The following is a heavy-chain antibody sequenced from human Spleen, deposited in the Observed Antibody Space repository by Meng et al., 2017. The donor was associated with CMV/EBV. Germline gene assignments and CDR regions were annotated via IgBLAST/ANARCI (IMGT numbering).Heavy chain of an antibody. CDR2: ISGSGGNM. CDR3: AKCSSTSCRYFDY. Sequence: CAASGFSFSIYAMSWVRQAPGKGLEWVSGISGSGGNMLYADSVKGRFTISRDESKNTLYLQMNSLRAEDTALYYCAKCSSTSCRYFDYWGQGTLVTVSS. V-gene: IGHV3-23*01. J-gene: IGHJ4*02. D-gene: IGHD2-2*01. CDR1: GFSFSIYA.